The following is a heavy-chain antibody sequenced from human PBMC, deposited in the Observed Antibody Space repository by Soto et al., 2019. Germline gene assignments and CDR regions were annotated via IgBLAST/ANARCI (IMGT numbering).Heavy chain of an antibody. V-gene: IGHV3-23*01. CDR2: ISGSGGST. D-gene: IGHD2-2*01. CDR1: GFTFSSYA. Sequence: EVQLLESGGGLVQPGGSLRLSCAASGFTFSSYAMSWVRQAPGKGLEWVAAISGSGGSTYYADSVKGRFTISRDNSKNTLYLQMNSLRAEDTAVYYCAKGPVEVVPAAHYFDFWGKGTTVTVSS. CDR3: AKGPVEVVPAAHYFDF. J-gene: IGHJ4*02.